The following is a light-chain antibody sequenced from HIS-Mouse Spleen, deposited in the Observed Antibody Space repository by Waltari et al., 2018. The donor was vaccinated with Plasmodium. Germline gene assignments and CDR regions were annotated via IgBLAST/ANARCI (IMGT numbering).Light chain of an antibody. CDR1: SSDVGGYNY. CDR3: CSYAGSYTLV. V-gene: IGLV2-11*01. Sequence: QSALTQPRSVSGSPGQSVTISCTGTSSDVGGYNYVSWYQPHPGQAPKLMIYDFSKRPPGVPERFSGSKAGNTASLTISGLQAEEEADYYCCSYAGSYTLVFGGGTKLTVL. CDR2: DFS. J-gene: IGLJ2*01.